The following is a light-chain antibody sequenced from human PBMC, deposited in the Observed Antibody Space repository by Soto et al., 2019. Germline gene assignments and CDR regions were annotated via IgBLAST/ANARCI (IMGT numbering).Light chain of an antibody. CDR1: SSNIGSHT. Sequence: QPVLTQPPSASGTPGQTIAISCSGGSSNIGSHTVNWYQQLPGTAPRLLIYSNTQRPSGVPDRFSGSKSGTSASLAISGLQSEYEGDYYCAAWDDGLNGVVFGGGTQLTVL. J-gene: IGLJ2*01. CDR3: AAWDDGLNGVV. CDR2: SNT. V-gene: IGLV1-44*01.